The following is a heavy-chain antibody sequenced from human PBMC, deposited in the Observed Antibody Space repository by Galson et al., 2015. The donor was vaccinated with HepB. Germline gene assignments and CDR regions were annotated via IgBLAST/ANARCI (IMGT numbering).Heavy chain of an antibody. Sequence: SLRLSCAASGFTFSSYAVHWVRQAPGKGLEWVAVISYDGSNKYYADSVKGRFTISRDNSKNTLYLQMNSLRAEDTAVYYCARGGWGSYRPTYSTDYWGQGTLVTVSS. V-gene: IGHV3-30*04. CDR1: GFTFSSYA. CDR3: ARGGWGSYRPTYSTDY. D-gene: IGHD3-16*02. CDR2: ISYDGSNK. J-gene: IGHJ4*02.